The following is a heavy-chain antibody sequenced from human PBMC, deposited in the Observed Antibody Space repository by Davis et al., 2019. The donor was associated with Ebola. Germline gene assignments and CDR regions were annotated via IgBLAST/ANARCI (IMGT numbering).Heavy chain of an antibody. V-gene: IGHV4-31*03. Sequence: PSETLSLTCTVSGGSISSGGYYWSWIRRHPGKGLEWIGYIYYSGSTYYNPSLKSRVTISVDTSKNQFSLKLSSVTAADTAVYYCARVLTTVTYYFDYWGQGTLVTVSS. D-gene: IGHD4-11*01. J-gene: IGHJ4*02. CDR3: ARVLTTVTYYFDY. CDR1: GGSISSGGYY. CDR2: IYYSGST.